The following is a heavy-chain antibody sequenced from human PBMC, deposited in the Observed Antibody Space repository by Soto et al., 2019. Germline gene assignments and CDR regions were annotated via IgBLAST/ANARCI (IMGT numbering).Heavy chain of an antibody. J-gene: IGHJ4*02. CDR3: ATGTAGDSSGYWVY. CDR1: GGTFSSYP. V-gene: IGHV1-69*01. Sequence: QVQLVQSGAEVKRPGSSVKVSCRASGGTFSSYPINWVRQDPGQGLEWMGGIIPVLGTEDYSQKFQGRVTITADESTSTAYMELSSLRSEDASVYYCATGTAGDSSGYWVYWGQGTLVTVSS. D-gene: IGHD3-22*01. CDR2: IIPVLGTE.